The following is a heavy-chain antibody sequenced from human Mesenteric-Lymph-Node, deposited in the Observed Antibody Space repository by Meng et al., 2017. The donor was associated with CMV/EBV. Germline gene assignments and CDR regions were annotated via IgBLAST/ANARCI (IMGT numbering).Heavy chain of an antibody. V-gene: IGHV3-23*01. CDR2: ISGSGSST. CDR3: AKVVGSWSAYCDF. Sequence: GGSLRLSCAVSGFPFSSYAMRWVRHAPGQGLVWVSAISGSGSSTYYADSVKGRFTISRDNSKHPLYLQKNSVRAEDTAVYSCAKVVGSWSAYCDFWGQGTLVTVSS. CDR1: GFPFSSYA. D-gene: IGHD3-3*01. J-gene: IGHJ4*02.